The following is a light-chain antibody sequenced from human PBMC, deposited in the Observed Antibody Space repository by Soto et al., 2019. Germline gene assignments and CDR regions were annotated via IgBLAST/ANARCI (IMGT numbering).Light chain of an antibody. V-gene: IGLV1-44*01. J-gene: IGLJ2*01. CDR3: ATWDDSLNGYVV. Sequence: QSVLTQPPSASGTPGQRVTISCSGSSYNIGSNTVNWYQKIPGTDPKIILYSNNQRPSGVADLFSGSKPGTTATLAISGLQSEDEADYYCATWDDSLNGYVVFGGGTKLTVL. CDR1: SYNIGSNT. CDR2: SNN.